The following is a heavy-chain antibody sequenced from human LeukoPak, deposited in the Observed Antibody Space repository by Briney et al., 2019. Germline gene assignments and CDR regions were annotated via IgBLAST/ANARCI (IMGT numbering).Heavy chain of an antibody. J-gene: IGHJ4*02. V-gene: IGHV5-51*01. CDR1: GYRFTSYW. CDR3: ASGQLPIYFDY. D-gene: IGHD2-2*01. Sequence: GESLKISCKGSGYRFTSYWIRWVRQMPGKGLEWMGIIYPGDSDTRYSPSFQRQATISADKSISTAYLQWSSLKASDTAMYYCASGQLPIYFDYWGQGSLVTVSS. CDR2: IYPGDSDT.